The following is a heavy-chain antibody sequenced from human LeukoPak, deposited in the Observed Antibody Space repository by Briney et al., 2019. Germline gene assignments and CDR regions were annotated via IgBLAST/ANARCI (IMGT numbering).Heavy chain of an antibody. D-gene: IGHD1-14*01. V-gene: IGHV3-23*01. CDR2: ISASGGST. CDR3: ARDLNRNWFDP. Sequence: GGSLRLSCVDSGFTFSSYDMSWVRQIPGKGLEWVSGISASGGSTYYADSVKGRFTISRDNSKSTLYLQMNSLRAEDTAIFYCARDLNRNWFDPWGQGTLVTVSS. CDR1: GFTFSSYD. J-gene: IGHJ5*02.